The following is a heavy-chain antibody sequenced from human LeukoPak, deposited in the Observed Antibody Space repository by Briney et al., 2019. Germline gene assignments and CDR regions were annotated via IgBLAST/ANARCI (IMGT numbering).Heavy chain of an antibody. V-gene: IGHV4-4*02. D-gene: IGHD2-2*01. CDR1: GGSITTSNW. CDR2: IYPSGGI. J-gene: IGHJ4*02. CDR3: AKDLGYQLLY. Sequence: SGTLSLTCTVSGGSITTSNWWSWVRQPPGKGLEWIGEIYPSGGINYSPSLRSRATLSMDKSKNQFSLELSSVTAADTAVYYCAKDLGYQLLYWGQGTLVTVSS.